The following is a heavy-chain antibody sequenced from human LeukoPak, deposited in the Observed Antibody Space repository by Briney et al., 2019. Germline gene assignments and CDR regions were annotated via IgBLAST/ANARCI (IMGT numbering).Heavy chain of an antibody. CDR3: AKDYYGSGTYPYFDY. D-gene: IGHD3-10*01. V-gene: IGHV3-23*01. CDR2: ISASAGST. Sequence: PGGSLRLSCAASGFTFSSYAMSWVRQAPGKGLEWVSGISASAGSTYYADSVKGRFTISRDNFKNTLYLQINSLRAEDTAIYYCAKDYYGSGTYPYFDYWRQGTLVTVST. CDR1: GFTFSSYA. J-gene: IGHJ4*02.